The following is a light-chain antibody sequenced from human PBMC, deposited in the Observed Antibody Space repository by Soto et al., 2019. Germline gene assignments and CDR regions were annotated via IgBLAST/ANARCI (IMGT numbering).Light chain of an antibody. CDR1: QSISSY. CDR3: QQRSAWPLT. J-gene: IGKJ4*01. Sequence: EIGLTQSRATLSLSPGERATLSCRASQSISSYLAWYQQKPGQAPRLLIYDAYNRATGIPARFSGSGSGTDFTLTISTLEPEDFAVYYCQQRSAWPLTFGGGTKVEIK. CDR2: DAY. V-gene: IGKV3-11*01.